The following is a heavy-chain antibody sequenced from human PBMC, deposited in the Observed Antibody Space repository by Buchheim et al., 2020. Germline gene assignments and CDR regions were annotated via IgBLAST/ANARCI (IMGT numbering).Heavy chain of an antibody. Sequence: EVPLVESGGGLVQPGGSVRLSCAASGFTFGSHALGWVRQAPGKGLEWVSVISGDGDNTYYADSVRGRLTISRDNSRNMLYLQMSSLRAEDTAVYYCTRDYRGSGYFFDSWGQGTL. J-gene: IGHJ5*01. D-gene: IGHD6-25*01. V-gene: IGHV3-23*04. CDR1: GFTFGSHA. CDR2: ISGDGDNT. CDR3: TRDYRGSGYFFDS.